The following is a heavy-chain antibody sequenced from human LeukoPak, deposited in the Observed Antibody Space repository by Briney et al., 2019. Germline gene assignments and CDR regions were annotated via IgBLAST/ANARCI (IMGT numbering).Heavy chain of an antibody. V-gene: IGHV4-59*01. CDR3: ARANVAPSPYYYYYYGMGV. Sequence: SETLSLTCTVSGGSISSYYWSWIRQPPGKGLEWIGYLYYSGSTNYNPSLKSRVTISVDTSKNQFSLKLSSVTTADTAVYYCARANVAPSPYYYYYYGMGVWGQGTTVTVSS. CDR2: LYYSGST. CDR1: GGSISSYY. D-gene: IGHD1-1*01. J-gene: IGHJ6*02.